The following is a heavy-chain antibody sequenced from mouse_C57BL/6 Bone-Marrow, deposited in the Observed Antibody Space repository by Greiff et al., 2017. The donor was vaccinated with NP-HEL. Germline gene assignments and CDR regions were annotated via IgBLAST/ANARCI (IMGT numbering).Heavy chain of an antibody. CDR2: IDPSDSYT. Sequence: VQLQQPGAELVRPGTSVKLSCKASGYTFTSYWMHWVKQRPGQGLEWIGVIDPSDSYTNYNQKFKGKATLTVDTSSSTAYMQLSSLTSEDSAVYYCARAGYYGSHYYAMEYWGQGASVTVS. CDR3: ARAGYYGSHYYAMEY. CDR1: GYTFTSYW. J-gene: IGHJ4*01. D-gene: IGHD1-1*01. V-gene: IGHV1-59*01.